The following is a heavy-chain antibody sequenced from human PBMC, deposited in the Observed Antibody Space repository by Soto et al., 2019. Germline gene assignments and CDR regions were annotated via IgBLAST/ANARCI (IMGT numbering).Heavy chain of an antibody. CDR2: IKSKTDGGTT. V-gene: IGHV3-15*07. CDR3: TTDSPGIAVAGSFYFDY. D-gene: IGHD6-19*01. CDR1: GFTFSNAW. J-gene: IGHJ4*02. Sequence: EVQLVESGGGLVKPGGSLRLSCAASGFTFSNAWMNWVRQAPGKGLEWVGGIKSKTDGGTTDYAAPVKGRFTISRDDSKNTLYLQMNSLKTEDTAVYYCTTDSPGIAVAGSFYFDYWGQGTLVTVSS.